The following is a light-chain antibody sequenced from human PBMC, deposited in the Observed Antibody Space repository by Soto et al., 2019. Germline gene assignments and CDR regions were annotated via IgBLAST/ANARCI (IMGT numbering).Light chain of an antibody. V-gene: IGLV2-14*03. J-gene: IGLJ2*01. Sequence: QSALTQPASVSGSPGQSITISCTGTSSDVGGYNYVSWYQHHPDKAPKLMIYDVNNRPSGVSNRFSCSKSGNTASLTISGLQAEDEAAYYCSSYTSSSTRLVFGGGTKLTVL. CDR1: SSDVGGYNY. CDR2: DVN. CDR3: SSYTSSSTRLV.